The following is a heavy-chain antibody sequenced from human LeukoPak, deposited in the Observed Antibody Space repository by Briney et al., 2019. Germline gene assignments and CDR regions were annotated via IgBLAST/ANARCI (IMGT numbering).Heavy chain of an antibody. D-gene: IGHD6-19*01. CDR1: GFTFSSYA. CDR2: ISSNGGST. CDR3: VKDRGQWLVVYAFEI. V-gene: IGHV3-64D*06. J-gene: IGHJ3*02. Sequence: GGPLRLSCSASGFTFSSYAMHWVRQAPGKGLEYVSAISSNGGSTYYADSVKGRFTISRDNSKNTLYLQMSSLRAEDTAVYYCVKDRGQWLVVYAFEIWGQGTMVTVSS.